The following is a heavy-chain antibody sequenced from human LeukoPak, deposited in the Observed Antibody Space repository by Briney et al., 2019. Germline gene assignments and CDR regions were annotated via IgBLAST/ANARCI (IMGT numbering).Heavy chain of an antibody. D-gene: IGHD3-10*01. CDR3: AKDRSTHYYGSGSLRS. CDR1: GFTFSAYA. Sequence: GGSLRLSCEASGFTFSAYAMTWVRQAPGKGLEWVSLISGDGGTTYYADSVKGRFTISRDTSKNSLYLQMNSLREEDTALYYCAKDRSTHYYGSGSLRSWGQGTLVTVSS. CDR2: ISGDGGTT. V-gene: IGHV3-43*02. J-gene: IGHJ5*02.